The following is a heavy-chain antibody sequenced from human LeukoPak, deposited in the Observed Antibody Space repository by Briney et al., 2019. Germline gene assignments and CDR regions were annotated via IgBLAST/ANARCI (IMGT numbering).Heavy chain of an antibody. V-gene: IGHV3-20*04. CDR1: GFTFDDYG. D-gene: IGHD6-13*01. Sequence: PGGSLRLSCAASGFTFDDYGMSWVRQAPGKGLEWVSGINWNGGSTGYADSVKGRFTISRDNAKNSLYLQMNSLRAEDTALYYCARAAAAFAYYYYMDVWGKGTTATVSS. CDR3: ARAAAAFAYYYYMDV. J-gene: IGHJ6*03. CDR2: INWNGGST.